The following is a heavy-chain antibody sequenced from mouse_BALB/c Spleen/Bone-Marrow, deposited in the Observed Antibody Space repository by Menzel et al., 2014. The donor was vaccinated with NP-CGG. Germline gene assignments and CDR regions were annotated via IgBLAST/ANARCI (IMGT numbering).Heavy chain of an antibody. V-gene: IGHV14-3*02. Sequence: EVLLVESGAELVKPGASVKLSSTASGFNIKDTYMHWVKQRPEQGLEWIGRIDPANGNTKYDPKFQGKATITADTSSSTAYLQLSSLTSEDTAVYYGSSYAMDYWGQGTSVTVSS. CDR3: SSYAMDY. J-gene: IGHJ4*01. CDR2: IDPANGNT. CDR1: GFNIKDTY.